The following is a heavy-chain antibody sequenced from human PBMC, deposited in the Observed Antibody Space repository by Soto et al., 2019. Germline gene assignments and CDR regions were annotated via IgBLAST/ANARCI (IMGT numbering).Heavy chain of an antibody. CDR3: ARGGAPMAPFDP. CDR1: GCSINSVAYS. V-gene: IGHV4-30-2*01. Sequence: QLQLQESGSGLVKPSQTLSLTCAVSGCSINSVAYSWSWIRQPPGKGLEWIGYIYHSGSTYYNPSLKGRVTISVDRTKNQFSLNLSSVTAADTAVYDCARGGAPMAPFDPWGQGTLVTVSS. CDR2: IYHSGST. J-gene: IGHJ5*02. D-gene: IGHD3-10*01.